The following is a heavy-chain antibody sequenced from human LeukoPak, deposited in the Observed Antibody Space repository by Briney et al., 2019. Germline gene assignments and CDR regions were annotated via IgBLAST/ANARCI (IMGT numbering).Heavy chain of an antibody. Sequence: GGSLRLSCAASGFTFSGYWMHWVRHVPGKGLVWVSRLNTDGSSTSYADSAKGRFTISRDNAKNTLYLQMNSLRAEDTAVYYCARDDAFRGVAMDVWGQGTTVTVSS. CDR3: ARDDAFRGVAMDV. CDR1: GFTFSGYW. V-gene: IGHV3-74*01. D-gene: IGHD3-16*01. J-gene: IGHJ6*01. CDR2: LNTDGSST.